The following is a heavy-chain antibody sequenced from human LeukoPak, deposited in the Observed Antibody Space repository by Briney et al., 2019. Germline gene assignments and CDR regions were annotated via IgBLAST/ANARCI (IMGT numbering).Heavy chain of an antibody. D-gene: IGHD6-13*01. J-gene: IGHJ3*02. CDR1: GGSISSSSYY. CDR3: ARLSSSSNDAFDI. Sequence: SETLSLTCTVSGGSISSSSYYWGWIRQPPGKGLEWIGSIYYSGSTYYNPSLKSRVTISVDTSKNQFSLKLSSVTAADTAVYYCARLSSSSNDAFDIWDQGTMVTVSS. V-gene: IGHV4-39*01. CDR2: IYYSGST.